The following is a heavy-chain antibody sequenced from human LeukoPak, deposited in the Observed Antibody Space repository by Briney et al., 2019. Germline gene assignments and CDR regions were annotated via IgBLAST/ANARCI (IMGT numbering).Heavy chain of an antibody. CDR3: ARYPRGDYYDSSGYYSPAFDI. Sequence: GGSLRLSCAASGFTFSSYGMSWVCQAPGKGLEWVSAISGSGGSTYYADSVKGRFTISKDNSKNTLYLQMNSLRAEDTAVYYCARYPRGDYYDSSGYYSPAFDIWGQGTMVTVSS. V-gene: IGHV3-23*01. D-gene: IGHD3-22*01. CDR2: ISGSGGST. J-gene: IGHJ3*02. CDR1: GFTFSSYG.